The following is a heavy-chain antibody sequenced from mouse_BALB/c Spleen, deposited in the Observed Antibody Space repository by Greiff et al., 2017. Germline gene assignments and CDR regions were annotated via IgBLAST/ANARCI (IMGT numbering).Heavy chain of an antibody. J-gene: IGHJ4*01. V-gene: IGHV1S56*01. CDR2: IYPGNVNT. Sequence: VQRVESGPELVKPGASVMISCKASGYTFTSYYIHWVKQRPGQGLEWIGWIYPGNVNTKYNEKFKGKATLTADKSSSTAYMQLSSLTSEDSAVYFCARWVYYGYAFYAMDYWGQGTSVTVSS. D-gene: IGHD2-2*01. CDR3: ARWVYYGYAFYAMDY. CDR1: GYTFTSYY.